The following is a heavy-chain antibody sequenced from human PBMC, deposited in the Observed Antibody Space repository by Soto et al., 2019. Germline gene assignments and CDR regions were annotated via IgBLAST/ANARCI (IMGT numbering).Heavy chain of an antibody. CDR1: GSSVSTTVVG. D-gene: IGHD2-21*02. CDR2: IYWDDDK. J-gene: IGHJ6*02. V-gene: IGHV2-5*02. CDR3: VQSRCGGDCLQSYSSHSYYGLDV. Sequence: SGPTLVNTTQTLTLTCTVAGSSVSTTVVGVGWIRQPPGKALEWLALIYWDDDKRYSPSLKSRLTITKDTSKNQVVLTMTNMDPVDTATYYCVQSRCGGDCLQSYSSHSYYGLDVWGQGT.